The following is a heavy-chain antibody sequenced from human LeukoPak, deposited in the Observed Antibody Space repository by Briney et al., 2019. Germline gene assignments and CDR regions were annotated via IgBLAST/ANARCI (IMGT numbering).Heavy chain of an antibody. CDR2: ILNDGGST. J-gene: IGHJ4*02. Sequence: GGSLRLSCAASGFTFSKYWMHWVRQAPGEGPVWVAHILNDGGSTSYADSVKGRFIISRDNAKNTLSLQMNSLRAEDTAVYYCVRHNYGYDYWGQGTPVTVSS. D-gene: IGHD5-18*01. CDR1: GFTFSKYW. V-gene: IGHV3-74*01. CDR3: VRHNYGYDY.